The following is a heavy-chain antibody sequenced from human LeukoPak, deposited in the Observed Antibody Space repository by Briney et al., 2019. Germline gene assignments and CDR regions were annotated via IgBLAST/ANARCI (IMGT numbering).Heavy chain of an antibody. J-gene: IGHJ4*02. CDR2: IYYSGST. D-gene: IGHD3-3*02. CDR1: GGSISSYY. V-gene: IGHV4-59*08. Sequence: SETLSLTCTVSGGSISSYYRSWIRQPPGKGLEWIGYIYYSGSTNYNPSLKSRVTISVDTSKNQFSLKLSSVTAADTAVYYCARGPLAGFDYWGQGTLVTVSS. CDR3: ARGPLAGFDY.